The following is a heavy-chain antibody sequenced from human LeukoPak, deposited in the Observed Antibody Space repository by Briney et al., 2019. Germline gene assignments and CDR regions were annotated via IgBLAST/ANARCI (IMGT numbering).Heavy chain of an antibody. Sequence: PGGSLRLSCVASGYTFSSYSMHWGRQAPGKGLEWVSSISSSSSYIYYADSVKGRFTISRDNAKNSLYLQMNSLRAEDTAVYYCATEPDCYDSSGVAVGFQHWGQGTLVTVSS. CDR2: ISSSSSYI. J-gene: IGHJ1*01. CDR3: ATEPDCYDSSGVAVGFQH. D-gene: IGHD3-22*01. CDR1: GYTFSSYS. V-gene: IGHV3-21*01.